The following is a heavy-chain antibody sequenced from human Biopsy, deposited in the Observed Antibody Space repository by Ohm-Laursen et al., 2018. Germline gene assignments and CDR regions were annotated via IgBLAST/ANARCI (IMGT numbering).Heavy chain of an antibody. V-gene: IGHV2-70*11. D-gene: IGHD6-13*01. Sequence: AQTLTLTCSFSGFSLSARGMCVSWIRQAPGKALEWLARVDWDDYKDYSASLQTKLSISKATSNDQVVLTVNNVDPADTATYYCARTPILIVSAGLVYRHRRHLQGMDVWGQGIAVTVS. CDR1: GFSLSARGMC. CDR2: VDWDDYK. CDR3: ARTPILIVSAGLVYRHRRHLQGMDV. J-gene: IGHJ6*02.